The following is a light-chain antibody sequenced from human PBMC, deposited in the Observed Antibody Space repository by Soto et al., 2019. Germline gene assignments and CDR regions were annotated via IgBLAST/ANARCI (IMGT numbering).Light chain of an antibody. J-gene: IGKJ2*01. Sequence: DIQMTQSPSSVSASVGDRVTITCRASQGISSWLAWYQQKPGKAPKLLIYAASRLHSGVPARFSGSGSGTDFSLTISSLQPEDFATYYCQQSYSTPYTFGQGTKLEIK. CDR2: AAS. V-gene: IGKV1-12*02. CDR1: QGISSW. CDR3: QQSYSTPYT.